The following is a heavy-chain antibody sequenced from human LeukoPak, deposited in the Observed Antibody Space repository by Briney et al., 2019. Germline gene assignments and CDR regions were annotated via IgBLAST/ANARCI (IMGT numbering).Heavy chain of an antibody. CDR1: GYTFTSYG. CDR3: AREEVAAADVPPMGPDY. J-gene: IGHJ4*02. V-gene: IGHV1-18*01. D-gene: IGHD6-13*01. CDR2: ISAYNGNT. Sequence: ASVKVSCKASGYTFTSYGISWVRQAPGQGLEWMGWISAYNGNTNYAQKLQGRVTMTTDTSTSTAYVELSSLRSEDTAVYYCAREEVAAADVPPMGPDYWGQGTLVTVSS.